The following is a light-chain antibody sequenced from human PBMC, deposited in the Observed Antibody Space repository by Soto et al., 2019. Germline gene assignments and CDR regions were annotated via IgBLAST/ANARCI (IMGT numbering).Light chain of an antibody. Sequence: DNAMTQSPAKLSVSLGERATINCKTIQSVLSSSNNKNYLAWYQQRPGQPPKLLIYWSSTRESGVPDRFTGSGSGTEFTLTISSLQSEDFAVYYCQQYNNGPPWTFGHGTKVDIK. V-gene: IGKV4-1*01. CDR1: QSVLSSSNNKNY. CDR3: QQYNNGPPWT. CDR2: WSS. J-gene: IGKJ1*01.